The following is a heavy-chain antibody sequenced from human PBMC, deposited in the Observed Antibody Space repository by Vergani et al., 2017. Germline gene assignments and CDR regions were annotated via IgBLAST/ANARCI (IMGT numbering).Heavy chain of an antibody. J-gene: IGHJ4*02. V-gene: IGHV3-23*04. Sequence: VQLVESGGGLVKPGGSLRLSCAASGFTFSDYYMSWIRQAPGKGLEWVSAISGSGGSTYYADSVKGRFTISRDNSKNTLYLQMNSLRAEDTAVYYCAKDDGARVKRWEDWGQGTLVTVSS. CDR1: GFTFSDYY. CDR3: AKDDGARVKRWED. D-gene: IGHD1-26*01. CDR2: ISGSGGST.